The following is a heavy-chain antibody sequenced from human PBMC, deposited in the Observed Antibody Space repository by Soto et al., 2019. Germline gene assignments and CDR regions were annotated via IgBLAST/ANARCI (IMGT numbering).Heavy chain of an antibody. CDR2: ISYDGSNK. V-gene: IGHV3-30*04. CDR1: GFSFSSYS. CDR3: ARAPPRGIAAPGTWGSGMDV. D-gene: IGHD6-13*01. Sequence: PVGSLRLSCAASGFSFSSYSMHWVRQAPGKGLEWVAVISYDGSNKYYADSVKGRFTITRGSSKNTVSLQMNSLRLEDTAVYYCARAPPRGIAAPGTWGSGMDVWGQGTTVTVSS. J-gene: IGHJ6*02.